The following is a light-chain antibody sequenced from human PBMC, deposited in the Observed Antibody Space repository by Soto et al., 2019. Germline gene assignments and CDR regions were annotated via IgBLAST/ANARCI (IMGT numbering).Light chain of an antibody. CDR2: AAS. CDR1: QGISSW. J-gene: IGKJ2*01. CDR3: QQYGGVPYT. V-gene: IGKV1-12*01. Sequence: DIQMTQSPSSVSASVGDRVTITCRASQGISSWLAWYQQKPGKAPKLLIYAASSLQSGVPSRFSGSGSGTDFTLTISRLDTEDFAVYYCQQYGGVPYTFGQGTKLEIK.